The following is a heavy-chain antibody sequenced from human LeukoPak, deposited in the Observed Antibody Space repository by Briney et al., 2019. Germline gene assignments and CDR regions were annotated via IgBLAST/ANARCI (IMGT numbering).Heavy chain of an antibody. Sequence: GGSLRLSCTVSGFTVSSNSMSWVRQAPGKGLEWVSFIYSDNTHYSDSVKGRFTISRDNSKNTLYLQMNSLRAEDTAVYYCASPTRTYSSSPRKSNNDAFDIWGQGTMVTVSS. CDR2: IYSDNT. D-gene: IGHD6-13*01. CDR3: ASPTRTYSSSPRKSNNDAFDI. J-gene: IGHJ3*02. CDR1: GFTVSSNS. V-gene: IGHV3-53*01.